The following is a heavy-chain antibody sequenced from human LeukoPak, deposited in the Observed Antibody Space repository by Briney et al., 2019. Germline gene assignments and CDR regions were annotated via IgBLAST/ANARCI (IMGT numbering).Heavy chain of an antibody. Sequence: APVKVSCKASGYTFTGYYMHWVRQAPGQGLEWMGWINPNSGGTNYAQKFQGWVTMTRDTSISTAYMELSRLRSDDTAVYYCARDRVGHAFDIWGQGTMVTVSS. CDR1: GYTFTGYY. D-gene: IGHD1-26*01. CDR2: INPNSGGT. V-gene: IGHV1-2*04. CDR3: ARDRVGHAFDI. J-gene: IGHJ3*02.